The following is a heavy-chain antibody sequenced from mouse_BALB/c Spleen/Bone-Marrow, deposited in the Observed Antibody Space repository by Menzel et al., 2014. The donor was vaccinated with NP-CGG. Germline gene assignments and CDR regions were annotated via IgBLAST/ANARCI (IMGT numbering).Heavy chain of an antibody. J-gene: IGHJ1*01. CDR3: AIITTAWYFDV. D-gene: IGHD1-1*01. CDR2: ISYSGST. V-gene: IGHV3-8*02. CDR1: GDSINSGY. Sequence: VQLQQSGPSLVKPSQTLSLTCSVTGDSINSGYWNWIRKFPGNKLDYMGYISYSGSTYYNPSLKSRISITRDTSKNQYYLQLNSVTTEDTATYYCAIITTAWYFDVWGAGTPVTVSS.